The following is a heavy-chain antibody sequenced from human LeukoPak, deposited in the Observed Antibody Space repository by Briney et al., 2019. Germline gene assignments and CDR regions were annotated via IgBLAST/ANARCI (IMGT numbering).Heavy chain of an antibody. CDR2: IYYSGST. J-gene: IGHJ4*02. CDR1: GGSISSYY. Sequence: PSETLSLTCTVSGGSISSYYWSWIRQPPGKGLEWIGYIYYSGSTYYNPSLKSRVTISVDTSKNQFSLKLSSVTAADTAVYYCARARIAAAGKFDYWGQGTLVTVSS. CDR3: ARARIAAAGKFDY. D-gene: IGHD6-13*01. V-gene: IGHV4-59*12.